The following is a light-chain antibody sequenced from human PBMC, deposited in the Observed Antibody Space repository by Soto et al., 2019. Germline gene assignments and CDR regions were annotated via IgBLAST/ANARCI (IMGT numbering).Light chain of an antibody. J-gene: IGLJ1*01. CDR3: CSYAGSSTPSYV. Sequence: QSALTQPASVSGSPGQSITISCTGTSSDVGSYNLVSWYQQHPGKAPKLMIYEGSKRPSGVSNRFSGSKSGNTAFLTISGLQAEDEADYYCCSYAGSSTPSYVFGTGTKLTVL. V-gene: IGLV2-23*01. CDR1: SSDVGSYNL. CDR2: EGS.